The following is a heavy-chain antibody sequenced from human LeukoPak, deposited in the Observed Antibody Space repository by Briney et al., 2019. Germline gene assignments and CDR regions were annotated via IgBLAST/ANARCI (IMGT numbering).Heavy chain of an antibody. CDR1: GFTFSSYS. CDR2: ISSSSSTI. Sequence: GGSLRLSCAASGFTFSSYSMNWVRQAPGKGLEWVSYISSSSSTIYYADSVKGRFTISRDNAKNSLYLQMNSQRAEDTAVYYCARDTSLGYCTNGVCPLGYWGQGTLVTVSS. J-gene: IGHJ4*02. CDR3: ARDTSLGYCTNGVCPLGY. D-gene: IGHD2-8*01. V-gene: IGHV3-48*01.